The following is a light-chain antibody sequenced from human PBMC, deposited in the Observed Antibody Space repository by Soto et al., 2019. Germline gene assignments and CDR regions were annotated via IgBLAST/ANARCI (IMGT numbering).Light chain of an antibody. J-gene: IGLJ2*01. V-gene: IGLV1-40*01. CDR3: LSFDSSLSVV. CDR1: SSNIGAGYD. CDR2: GNT. Sequence: QSVLTQPPSVSGAPGQRVTISCTGSSSNIGAGYDVHWYQQLPRRAPKLLIYGNTNRPSGVPDRFSGSKSGTSASLAITGLQAEDEADYYCLSFDSSLSVVFGGGTKVTAL.